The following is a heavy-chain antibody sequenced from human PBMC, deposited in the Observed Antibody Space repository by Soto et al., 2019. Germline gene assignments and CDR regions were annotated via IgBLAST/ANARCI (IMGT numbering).Heavy chain of an antibody. Sequence: GGSLRLSCAAAGFTFSDYYRSWIRQAPGKGPEWISYISSSGSYTNYADSVKGRFTISRDNAKNSLFLEMYSLRAEDTAVYYCARYIPGVRYYGMDVWGQGTTVTVSS. V-gene: IGHV3-11*03. CDR2: ISSSGSYT. CDR1: GFTFSDYY. J-gene: IGHJ6*02. D-gene: IGHD2-2*01. CDR3: ARYIPGVRYYGMDV.